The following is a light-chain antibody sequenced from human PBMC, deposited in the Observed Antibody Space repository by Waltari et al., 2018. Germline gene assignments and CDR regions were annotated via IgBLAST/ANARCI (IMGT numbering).Light chain of an antibody. CDR3: GAWDDGVKEWV. Sequence: QSVLTQPPSASGTPGRRVTISCSGTIYNIGINTVNWYQQFPGSAPKLLIFSPTPGPSGVPDRFSASKSGTSASLAINGLQAADEADYYCGAWDDGVKEWVFGGGTKLTVL. CDR2: SPT. J-gene: IGLJ3*02. V-gene: IGLV1-44*01. CDR1: IYNIGINT.